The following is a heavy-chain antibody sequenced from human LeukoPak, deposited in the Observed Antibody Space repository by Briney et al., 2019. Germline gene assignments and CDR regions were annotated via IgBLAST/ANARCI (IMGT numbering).Heavy chain of an antibody. CDR2: FDPEDGET. V-gene: IGHV1-24*01. D-gene: IGHD3-22*01. CDR3: ATSGPYDSSAYRFDH. CDR1: GYTLTELS. Sequence: ASVKVSYKVSGYTLTELSMHWVRQAPGKGLEWMGGFDPEDGETIYAQKFQGRVTMDEDTSTDTAYMELSSLRSEDTAVYYCATSGPYDSSAYRFDHSGEGPPVTVSS. J-gene: IGHJ4*02.